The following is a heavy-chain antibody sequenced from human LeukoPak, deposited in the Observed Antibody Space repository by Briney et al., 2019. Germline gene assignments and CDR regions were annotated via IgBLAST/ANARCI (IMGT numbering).Heavy chain of an antibody. CDR3: ARHSRGSGSPA. V-gene: IGHV4-59*08. CDR1: GGSISSYY. Sequence: SETLSLTCTVSGGSISSYYWSWIRQPPGKGLEWIGHIYYSGSTNYNPSLKSRVTISVDTSKNQFSLKLSSVTAADTAVYYCARHSRGSGSPAWGQGTLVTVSS. D-gene: IGHD3-10*01. CDR2: IYYSGST. J-gene: IGHJ5*02.